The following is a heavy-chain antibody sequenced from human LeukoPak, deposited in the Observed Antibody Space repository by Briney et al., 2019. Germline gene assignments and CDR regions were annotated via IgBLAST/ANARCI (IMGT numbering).Heavy chain of an antibody. CDR1: GGSFSGYY. D-gene: IGHD3-10*01. CDR2: IRSKAYGGTT. J-gene: IGHJ4*02. Sequence: LSLTCAVYGGSFSGYYWSWIRQPPGKGLEWVGFIRSKAYGGTTEYAASVKGRFTISRDDSKSIAYLQMNSLKTEDTAVYYCTRDARITSLSLYYWGQGTLVTVSS. V-gene: IGHV3-49*03. CDR3: TRDARITSLSLYY.